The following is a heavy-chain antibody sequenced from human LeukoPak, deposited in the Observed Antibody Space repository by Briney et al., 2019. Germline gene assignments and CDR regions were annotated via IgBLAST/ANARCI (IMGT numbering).Heavy chain of an antibody. Sequence: SETLSLTCTVSSGSISTSNYYWGWVRQPPGKGLEWIGRIYYSGSTYYNPSLKSQDTISVVPSKNQYSLKLSAVTAADTAVYYCARHRFATDYYGSGSYYYFDYWGQGTLVTVSS. CDR3: ARHRFATDYYGSGSYYYFDY. D-gene: IGHD3-10*01. V-gene: IGHV4-39*01. J-gene: IGHJ4*02. CDR2: IYYSGST. CDR1: SGSISTSNYY.